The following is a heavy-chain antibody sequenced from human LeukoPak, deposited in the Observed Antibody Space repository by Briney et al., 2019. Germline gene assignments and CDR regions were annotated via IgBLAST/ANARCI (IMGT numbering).Heavy chain of an antibody. D-gene: IGHD5-12*01. V-gene: IGHV4-34*01. Sequence: SETLSLTCAVYGGSFSGYYWSWIRQPPGKGLEWIGEINHSGSTNYNPSLKSRVTISVDASKNQFSLKLSSVTAADTAVYYCARGSGYVKTLGYWGQGTLVTVSS. CDR2: INHSGST. CDR1: GGSFSGYY. CDR3: ARGSGYVKTLGY. J-gene: IGHJ4*02.